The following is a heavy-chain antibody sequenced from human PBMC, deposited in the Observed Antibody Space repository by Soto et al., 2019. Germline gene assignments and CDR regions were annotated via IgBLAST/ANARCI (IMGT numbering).Heavy chain of an antibody. J-gene: IGHJ4*02. V-gene: IGHV4-39*01. CDR2: IYYSGST. CDR1: GGSISSSSYY. Sequence: SETLSLTCTVSGGSISSSSYYWGWIRQPPGKGLEWIGSIYYSGSTYYNPSLKSRVTISVDTSKNQFSLKLSSVTAADTAVYYCARLCEVTGTIDYWGQGTLVTVSS. D-gene: IGHD1-7*01. CDR3: ARLCEVTGTIDY.